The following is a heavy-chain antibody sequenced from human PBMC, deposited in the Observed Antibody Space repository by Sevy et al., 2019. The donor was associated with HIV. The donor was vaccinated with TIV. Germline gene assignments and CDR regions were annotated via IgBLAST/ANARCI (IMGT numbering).Heavy chain of an antibody. CDR2: IYYSGST. D-gene: IGHD2-21*02. J-gene: IGHJ4*02. CDR1: GGSISSGGYY. V-gene: IGHV4-31*03. Sequence: SETLSLTCTVSGGSISSGGYYWSWIRQHPGKGLEWIGYIYYSGSTYYNPSLKSRVTISVDTSKNQFPLKLSSVTAADTAVYYCARERGSAYCGGDCYLFDYWGQGTLVTVSS. CDR3: ARERGSAYCGGDCYLFDY.